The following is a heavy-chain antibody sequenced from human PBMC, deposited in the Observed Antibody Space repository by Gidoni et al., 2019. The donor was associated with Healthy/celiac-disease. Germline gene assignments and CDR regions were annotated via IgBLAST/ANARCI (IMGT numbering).Heavy chain of an antibody. D-gene: IGHD2-15*01. CDR2: INHSGST. Sequence: QVQLQQWGAGLLKPSANLSLTCAVYGGSFSGYYWSWIRQPPGKGLEWIGEINHSGSTNYNPSLKSRVTISVDTSKNQFSLKLSSVTAADTAVYYCASWVYCSGGSCYTGAFDIWGQGTMVTVSS. J-gene: IGHJ3*02. V-gene: IGHV4-34*01. CDR1: GGSFSGYY. CDR3: ASWVYCSGGSCYTGAFDI.